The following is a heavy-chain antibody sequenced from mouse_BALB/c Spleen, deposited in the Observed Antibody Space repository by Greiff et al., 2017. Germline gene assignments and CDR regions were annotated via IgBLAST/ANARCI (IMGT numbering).Heavy chain of an antibody. J-gene: IGHJ4*01. V-gene: IGHV1-69*02. CDR2: IDPSDSYT. CDR1: GYTFTSYW. Sequence: QVQLQQPGAELVKPGASVKLSCKASGYTFTSYWMHWVKQRPGQGLEWIGEIDPSDSYTNYNQKFKGKATLTVDKSSSTAYMQLSSLTSEDSAVYYCARWGITHAMDYWGQGTSVTVSS. CDR3: ARWGITHAMDY. D-gene: IGHD2-4*01.